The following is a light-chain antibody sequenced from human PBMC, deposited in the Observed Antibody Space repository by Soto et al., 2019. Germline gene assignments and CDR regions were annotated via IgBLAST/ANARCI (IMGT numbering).Light chain of an antibody. CDR1: TSDVGRYKS. Sequence: QSALTQPASVYGSPRQSISVSCTGSTSDVGRYKSVSWYQHHPGTAPKLLIYDVSKRPSGVSSRFSGSRSGDTASLTISVLQTEDEADYYCSSFTSSTTYVFGSGTKVTVL. CDR3: SSFTSSTTYV. J-gene: IGLJ1*01. CDR2: DVS. V-gene: IGLV2-14*03.